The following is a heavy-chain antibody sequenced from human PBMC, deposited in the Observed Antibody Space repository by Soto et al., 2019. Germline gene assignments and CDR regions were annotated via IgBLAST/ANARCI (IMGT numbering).Heavy chain of an antibody. CDR3: ARDVDGYFPDY. CDR1: GYIFTSYG. Sequence: ASVKVSCKASGYIFTSYGISWVRQAPGQGLEWMGWISAYNGNTKYSQKFQGRVTITRDTSASTAYMELSSLRSEDTAVYYCARDVDGYFPDYWGQGTLVTVSS. D-gene: IGHD3-22*01. CDR2: ISAYNGNT. J-gene: IGHJ4*02. V-gene: IGHV1-18*01.